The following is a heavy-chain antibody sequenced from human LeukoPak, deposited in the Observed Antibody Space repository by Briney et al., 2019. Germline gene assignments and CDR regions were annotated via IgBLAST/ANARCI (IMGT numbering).Heavy chain of an antibody. CDR1: GYTFTSYG. Sequence: ASVKVSCKASGYTFTSYGISWVRQAPGQGLEWMGWISAYNGNTNYAQKLQSRVTMTTDTSTSTAYMELRSLRSDDTAVYYCARGGKIWFEELFDAFDIWGQGTMVTVSS. J-gene: IGHJ3*02. D-gene: IGHD3-10*01. CDR3: ARGGKIWFEELFDAFDI. V-gene: IGHV1-18*01. CDR2: ISAYNGNT.